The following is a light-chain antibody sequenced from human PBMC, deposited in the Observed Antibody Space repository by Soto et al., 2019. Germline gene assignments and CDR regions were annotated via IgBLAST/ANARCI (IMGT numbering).Light chain of an antibody. Sequence: QSVLTQPPSVSGAPGQRVTISCTGSSSNIGAGYDVHWYQQLPRTAPKLLLSGHSHRPSGVPDRLSGSKSGTSASLAITGLQAEDEADYYCQSYDSGLVGLIFGAGTKLTVL. CDR3: QSYDSGLVGLI. CDR1: SSNIGAGYD. V-gene: IGLV1-40*01. J-gene: IGLJ2*01. CDR2: GHS.